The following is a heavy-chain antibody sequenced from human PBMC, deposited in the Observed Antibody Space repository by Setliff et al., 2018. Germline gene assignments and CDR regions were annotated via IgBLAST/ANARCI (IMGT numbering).Heavy chain of an antibody. CDR1: GYTFTSYW. D-gene: IGHD6-19*01. V-gene: IGHV5-51*01. CDR3: ARQAGNSNIDY. J-gene: IGHJ4*02. CDR2: IYPGDSDT. Sequence: GESLKISCKGSGYTFTSYWIGWVRQMPGKGLEWMGTIYPGDSDTKYSPSFQGQVTISVDKSISTAYLQWSSLKASDTAMYYCARQAGNSNIDYWGRGTLVTVSS.